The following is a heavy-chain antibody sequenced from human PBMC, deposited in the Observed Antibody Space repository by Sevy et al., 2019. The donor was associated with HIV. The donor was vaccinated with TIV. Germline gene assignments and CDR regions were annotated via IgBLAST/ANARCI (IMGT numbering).Heavy chain of an antibody. CDR1: GFAFSSYT. V-gene: IGHV3-48*02. D-gene: IGHD5-18*01. Sequence: GGSLRLSCAASGFAFSSYTMNWVRQAPGKGLEWVSYISSGSRGIYYADSVKGRFTISRDNAKNLVYMHMNSLRDEDTAVYYCARDSAETAALDFWGQGTLVTVSS. CDR3: ARDSAETAALDF. J-gene: IGHJ4*02. CDR2: ISSGSRGI.